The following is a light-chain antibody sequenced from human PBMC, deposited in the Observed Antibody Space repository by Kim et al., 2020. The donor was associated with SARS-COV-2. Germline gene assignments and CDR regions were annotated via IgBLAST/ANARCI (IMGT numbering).Light chain of an antibody. CDR1: QDISRY. CDR2: TAS. J-gene: IGKJ1*01. V-gene: IGKV1-39*01. Sequence: DIQMTQSPSSLSASVGDRVTITCRASQDISRYLNWYQQKPGKAPKLLIYTASSLQSGVPSRFTGSGSETDFTLTISSLQPGDFATYYCQQTYSASRTFGQGTKVDIQ. CDR3: QQTYSASRT.